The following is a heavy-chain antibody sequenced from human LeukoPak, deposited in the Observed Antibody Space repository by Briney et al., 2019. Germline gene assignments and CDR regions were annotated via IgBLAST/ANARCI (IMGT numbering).Heavy chain of an antibody. Sequence: ASVKVSCKASGGTFGSYAISWVRQAPGQGLEWMGRIIPILGIANYAQKFQGRVTITADKSTSTAYMELSSLRSEDTAVYYCARDFRTYYYDSSGSVSYYYYGMDVWGQGTTVTVSS. CDR1: GGTFGSYA. CDR3: ARDFRTYYYDSSGSVSYYYYGMDV. J-gene: IGHJ6*02. D-gene: IGHD3-22*01. V-gene: IGHV1-69*04. CDR2: IIPILGIA.